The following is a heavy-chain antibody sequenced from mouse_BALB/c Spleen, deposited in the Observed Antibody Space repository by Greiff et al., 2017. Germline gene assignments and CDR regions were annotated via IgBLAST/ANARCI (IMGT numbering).Heavy chain of an antibody. CDR2: IYWDDDK. V-gene: IGHV8-12*01. CDR1: GFSLSTSGMG. Sequence: QVTLKESGPGILQPSQTLSLTCSFSGFSLSTSGMGVSWIRQPSGKGLEWLAHIYWDDDKRYNPSLKSRLTISKDTSSNQVFLKITSVDTADTATYYCARRIRGYFDVWGAGTTVTVSS. J-gene: IGHJ1*01. CDR3: ARRIRGYFDV. D-gene: IGHD2-4*01.